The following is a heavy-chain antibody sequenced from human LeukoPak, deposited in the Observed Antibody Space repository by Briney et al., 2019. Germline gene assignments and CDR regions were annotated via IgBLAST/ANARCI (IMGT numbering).Heavy chain of an antibody. CDR2: INHSGST. CDR3: ARDLRTGVFDY. D-gene: IGHD7-27*01. CDR1: GGSFSGYY. Sequence: SETLSLTCAVYGGSFSGYYWSWIRQPPGKGLEWIGEINHSGSTNYNPSLKSRVTISVDTSKNQFSLKLSSVTAADTAVYYCARDLRTGVFDYWGQGTLVTVSS. J-gene: IGHJ4*02. V-gene: IGHV4-34*01.